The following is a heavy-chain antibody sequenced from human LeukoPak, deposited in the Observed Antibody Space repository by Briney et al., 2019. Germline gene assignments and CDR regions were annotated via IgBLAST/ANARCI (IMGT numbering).Heavy chain of an antibody. J-gene: IGHJ4*02. V-gene: IGHV1-69*02. CDR2: IIPILGIA. D-gene: IGHD3-22*01. CDR1: GGTFSSYT. Sequence: SVKVSCKASGGTFSSYTISWLRQAPGQGLEWMGRIIPILGIANYAQKFQGRVTITADKSTSTAYMELSSLRSEDTAVYYCARGYYDSSGYGPVFDYWGKGTPVTVSS. CDR3: ARGYYDSSGYGPVFDY.